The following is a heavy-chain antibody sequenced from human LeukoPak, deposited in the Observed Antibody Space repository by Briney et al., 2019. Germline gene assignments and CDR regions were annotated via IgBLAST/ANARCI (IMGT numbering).Heavy chain of an antibody. V-gene: IGHV4-4*07. CDR3: ARDHGSGSYYYPDAFDI. Sequence: SETLSLTCTVSGGSISSYYWSWIRQPAGKGLEWIGRIYTSGSTNYNPSLKSRVTMSVDTSKNQFSLKLSSVTAADTAVYYCARDHGSGSYYYPDAFDIWGQGTMVIVSS. CDR2: IYTSGST. D-gene: IGHD3-10*01. J-gene: IGHJ3*02. CDR1: GGSISSYY.